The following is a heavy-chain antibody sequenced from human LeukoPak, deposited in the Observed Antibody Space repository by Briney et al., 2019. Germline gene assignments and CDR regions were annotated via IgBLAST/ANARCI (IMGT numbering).Heavy chain of an antibody. J-gene: IGHJ4*02. CDR3: ATSFGPVIAAAGTGAD. D-gene: IGHD6-13*01. Sequence: GGSLRLSCAASGFTFSSYEMNWVRQAPGKGLEWVSYISSSGSTIYYADSVKGRFTISRDNAKNSLYLQMNSLRAEDTAVYYCATSFGPVIAAAGTGADWGQGTLVTVSS. V-gene: IGHV3-48*03. CDR1: GFTFSSYE. CDR2: ISSSGSTI.